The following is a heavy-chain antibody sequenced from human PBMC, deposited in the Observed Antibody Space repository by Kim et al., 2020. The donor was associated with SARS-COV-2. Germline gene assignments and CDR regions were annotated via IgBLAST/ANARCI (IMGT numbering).Heavy chain of an antibody. J-gene: IGHJ4*02. CDR3: ARGRISDSYMWGFYYFDS. CDR2: INHSGST. Sequence: SETLSLTCAVYGGSFSGYSWTWIRQVPGKGLEWIGQINHSGSTNNNPSLKSRVDISVDPSKNQFFLDLKSVTAADTAVYYCARGRISDSYMWGFYYFDSWGQGTLVTVSS. V-gene: IGHV4-34*01. D-gene: IGHD2-21*02. CDR1: GGSFSGYS.